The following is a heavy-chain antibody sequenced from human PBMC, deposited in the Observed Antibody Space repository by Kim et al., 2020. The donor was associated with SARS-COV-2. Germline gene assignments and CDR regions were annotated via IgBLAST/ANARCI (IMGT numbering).Heavy chain of an antibody. D-gene: IGHD2-2*01. V-gene: IGHV3-21*01. J-gene: IGHJ4*02. Sequence: GGSLRLSCAASGFTFSSYSMNWVRQAPGKGLEWVSSISSSSSYIYYADSVKGRFTISRDNAKNSLYLQMNSLRAEDTAVYYCARDRLADIVVVLAFDYWGQGTLVTVSS. CDR1: GFTFSSYS. CDR3: ARDRLADIVVVLAFDY. CDR2: ISSSSSYI.